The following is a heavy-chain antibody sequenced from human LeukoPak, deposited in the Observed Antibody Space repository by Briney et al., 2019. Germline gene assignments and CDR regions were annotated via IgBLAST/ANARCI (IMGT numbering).Heavy chain of an antibody. D-gene: IGHD1-26*01. CDR1: GGSISSGAYY. CDR3: ARRVRVGAIGY. Sequence: SETLSLTCSVSGGSISSGAYYWGWIRQPPGKGLEWIGSIYYSGSTYYNPSLKSRVTISVDTSKTQFSLRLSSVTAADSAFYYCARRVRVGAIGYWGQGTLVTVSS. V-gene: IGHV4-39*01. CDR2: IYYSGST. J-gene: IGHJ4*02.